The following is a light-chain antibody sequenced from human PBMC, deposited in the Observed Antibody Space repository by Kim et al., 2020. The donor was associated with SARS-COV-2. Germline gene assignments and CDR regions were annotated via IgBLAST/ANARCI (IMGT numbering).Light chain of an antibody. V-gene: IGKV3-20*01. CDR3: QQYGSSYT. Sequence: EIVLTQSPGSLSLSPGETATLSCRASESLTYIYIAWYQQKPGQSPRLLIYAASSRATGIPDRFSGSGSGTDFTLTISRLEPEDSAVYFCQQYGSSYTFGQGTKLEI. CDR1: ESLTYIY. CDR2: AAS. J-gene: IGKJ2*01.